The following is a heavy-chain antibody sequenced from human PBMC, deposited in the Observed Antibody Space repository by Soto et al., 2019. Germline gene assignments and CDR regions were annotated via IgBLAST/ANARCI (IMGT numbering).Heavy chain of an antibody. D-gene: IGHD1-26*01. CDR2: IYYSGST. J-gene: IGHJ6*02. CDR3: ARAHVGATSDYYYYGMDV. CDR1: GGSISSYY. V-gene: IGHV4-59*01. Sequence: SETLSLTCTVSGGSISSYYWSWIRQPPGKGLEWIGYIYYSGSTNYNPSLKSRVTISVDTSKNQFSLKLSSVTAADTAVYYCARAHVGATSDYYYYGMDVWGQGTTVTVSS.